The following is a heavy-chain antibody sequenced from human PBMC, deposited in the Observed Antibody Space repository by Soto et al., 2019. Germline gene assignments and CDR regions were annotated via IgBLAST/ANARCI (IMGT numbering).Heavy chain of an antibody. D-gene: IGHD3-10*01. CDR1: GFTFTGSW. Sequence: EVQLVESGGGLVQPGGSLRLSCAAFGFTFTGSWMHWVRQAPGKGLVWVSRINGDGSGTSYADFVKGRFIISRDDAKNTLFLQMNGLRAEDTAVYYCARGIFGSGTANDYWGQGTLVTVSS. V-gene: IGHV3-74*01. J-gene: IGHJ4*02. CDR3: ARGIFGSGTANDY. CDR2: INGDGSGT.